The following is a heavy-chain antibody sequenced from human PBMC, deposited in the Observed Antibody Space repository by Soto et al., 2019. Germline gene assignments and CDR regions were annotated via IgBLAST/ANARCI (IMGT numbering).Heavy chain of an antibody. CDR2: ISSSSSTI. CDR1: GFTFSSYS. J-gene: IGHJ6*03. CDR3: AREPIGYCSSTSCYDYYYYMDV. D-gene: IGHD2-2*01. V-gene: IGHV3-48*01. Sequence: GGSLRLSCAASGFTFSSYSMNWVRQAPWKGLEGVSYISSSSSTIYYADSVKGRFTISRDNAKNSLYLQMNSLRAEDTAVYYCAREPIGYCSSTSCYDYYYYMDVWGKGTTVTVSS.